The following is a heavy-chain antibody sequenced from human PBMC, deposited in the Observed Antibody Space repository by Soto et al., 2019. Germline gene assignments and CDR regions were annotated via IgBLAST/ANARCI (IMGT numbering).Heavy chain of an antibody. CDR2: IYYSGST. CDR3: ARVMAPLGARHFAY. D-gene: IGHD1-26*01. CDR1: GGSISSGGYY. Sequence: QVQLQESGPGLVKPSQTLSLTCTVSGGSISSGGYYWSWIRQHPGKGLEWIGYIYYSGSTYYNPSLKSRVTISVDPSKNQFSLKLSSVTAADTAVYYCARVMAPLGARHFAYWGQGTLVTVAS. J-gene: IGHJ4*02. V-gene: IGHV4-31*03.